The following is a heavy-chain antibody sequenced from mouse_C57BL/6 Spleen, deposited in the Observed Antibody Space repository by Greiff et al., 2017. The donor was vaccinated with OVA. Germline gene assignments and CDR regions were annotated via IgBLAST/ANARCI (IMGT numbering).Heavy chain of an antibody. D-gene: IGHD1-1*01. V-gene: IGHV1-47*01. Sequence: VKLVESGAELVKPGASVKMSCKASGYTFTTYPIEWMKQNHGKSLEWIGNFHPYNDDTKYNEKFKGKATLTVEKSSSTVYLELSRLTSDDSAVYYCARGVLYGSSSLYYAMDYWGQGTSVTVSS. CDR3: ARGVLYGSSSLYYAMDY. CDR2: FHPYNDDT. CDR1: GYTFTTYP. J-gene: IGHJ4*01.